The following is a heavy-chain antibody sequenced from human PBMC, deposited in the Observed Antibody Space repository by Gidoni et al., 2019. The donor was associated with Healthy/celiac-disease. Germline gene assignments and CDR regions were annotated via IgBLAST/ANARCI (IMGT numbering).Heavy chain of an antibody. CDR1: GYTFTSYY. D-gene: IGHD3-16*01. V-gene: IGHV1-46*01. CDR2: INPSCGST. J-gene: IGHJ4*02. CDR3: SRDYALAYHFDY. Sequence: QVQRLQSEAEVKKPGASVKVSCKASGYTFTSYYMHWVRQAPGKGLELMGIINPSCGSTSYAQKFQGRVTMTRDTSTSTVYMELSSLRSEDTAVYYCSRDYALAYHFDYWGQGTLVTVSS.